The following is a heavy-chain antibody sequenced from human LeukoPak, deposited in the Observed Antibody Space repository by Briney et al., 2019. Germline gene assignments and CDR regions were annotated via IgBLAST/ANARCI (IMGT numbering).Heavy chain of an antibody. J-gene: IGHJ6*03. CDR1: GFTFSSYG. V-gene: IGHV3-23*01. Sequence: GGSPRLSCAASGFTFSSYGMIWVRQAPGKGLEWVSAISGSAGSTYYAESVRGRFIISRDNAMNMLYLQMNSLRAEDTAVYYCARAPYDNYYYYMDVWGKGTTVTVSS. CDR3: ARAPYDNYYYYMDV. D-gene: IGHD3-9*01. CDR2: ISGSAGST.